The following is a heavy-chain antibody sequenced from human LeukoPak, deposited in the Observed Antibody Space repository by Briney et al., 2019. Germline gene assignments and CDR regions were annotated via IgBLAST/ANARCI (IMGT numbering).Heavy chain of an antibody. CDR1: GFTFSRYG. Sequence: GRSLRLSCAASGFTFSRYGMQWVRQAPGKGLEWVALIWYDGSKKYYADSVKGRFTISRDNSKSTMYLQMNSLRTEDTAIYYCARSTGASYFDLWGRGTLATVSS. D-gene: IGHD7-27*01. J-gene: IGHJ2*01. V-gene: IGHV3-33*01. CDR3: ARSTGASYFDL. CDR2: IWYDGSKK.